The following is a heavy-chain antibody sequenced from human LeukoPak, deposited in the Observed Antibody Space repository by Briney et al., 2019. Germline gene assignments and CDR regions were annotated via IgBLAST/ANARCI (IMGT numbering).Heavy chain of an antibody. CDR2: IRGSGGST. V-gene: IGHV3-23*01. CDR3: AKDRDIVDPPDAFDI. CDR1: GFTFGSYG. Sequence: GGSLRLSCAASGFTFGSYGTSWVRQAPGKGLEWVSTIRGSGGSTYYADSVKGRFTISRDNSKNTVHLQMNSLRAEDTAVYYCAKDRDIVDPPDAFDIWGQGTMVTVSS. J-gene: IGHJ3*02. D-gene: IGHD2-15*01.